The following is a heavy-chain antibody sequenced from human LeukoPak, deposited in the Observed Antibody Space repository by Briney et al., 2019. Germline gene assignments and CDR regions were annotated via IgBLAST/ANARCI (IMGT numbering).Heavy chain of an antibody. J-gene: IGHJ4*02. D-gene: IGHD3-10*01. CDR3: APRGRGY. V-gene: IGHV3-7*01. CDR1: GFTFSNYW. CDR2: IKQDGSEK. Sequence: GGSLRLSCAASGFTFSNYWMNWVRQAPGKGLEWVANIKQDGSEKYYADSVKGRFTISRDNAKNSLYLQMDSLRAEDTAVYYCAPRGRGYWGQGTLVTVSS.